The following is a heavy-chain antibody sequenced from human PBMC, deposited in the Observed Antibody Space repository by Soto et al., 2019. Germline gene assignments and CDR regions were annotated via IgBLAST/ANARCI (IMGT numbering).Heavy chain of an antibody. Sequence: QVQLVESAGGVVQPGRSLRLSCAASGFTFSSYAMHWVRQAPGKGLEWVAVISYDGSNKYYADSVKGRFTISRDNSKNTLYLQMNSLRAEDTAVYYCARDPGYGMDVWGQGTTVTVSS. V-gene: IGHV3-30-3*01. CDR2: ISYDGSNK. CDR1: GFTFSSYA. J-gene: IGHJ6*02. CDR3: ARDPGYGMDV.